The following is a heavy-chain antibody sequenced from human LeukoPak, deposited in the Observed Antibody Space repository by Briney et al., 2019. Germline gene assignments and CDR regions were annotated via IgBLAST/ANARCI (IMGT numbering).Heavy chain of an antibody. CDR1: GYTFTSYG. J-gene: IGHJ6*04. CDR2: ISAYNGNT. CDR3: ARTGENIRYFDWLWPPDYYYGMDV. V-gene: IGHV1-18*04. D-gene: IGHD3-9*01. Sequence: ASVKVSCKASGYTFTSYGISWVRQAPGQGLEWMGWISAYNGNTNYAQKLQRGVTMTTDTSTSTAYMELRSLRSDDTAVYYCARTGENIRYFDWLWPPDYYYGMDVWGKGTTVTVSS.